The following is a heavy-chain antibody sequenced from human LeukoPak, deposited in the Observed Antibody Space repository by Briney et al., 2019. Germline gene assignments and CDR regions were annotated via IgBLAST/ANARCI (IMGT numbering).Heavy chain of an antibody. J-gene: IGHJ6*03. CDR2: INHSGST. CDR1: GGSFSGYY. V-gene: IGHV4-34*01. CDR3: ARTTYDIVVVPAGSYYYMDV. Sequence: SETLSLTCAVYGGSFSGYYWSWIRQPPGKGLEWIGEINHSGSTNYNPSLKSRVTISVDTSKNQFSLKLSSVTAADTAVYYCARTTYDIVVVPAGSYYYMDVWGKGTTVTVSS. D-gene: IGHD2-2*01.